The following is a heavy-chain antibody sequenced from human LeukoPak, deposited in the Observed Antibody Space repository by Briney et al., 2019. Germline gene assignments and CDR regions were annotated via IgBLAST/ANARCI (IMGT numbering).Heavy chain of an antibody. Sequence: PGGSLRLSCAASGFTFSSYAMSWVRQAPGKGLEWVSTISGGGGSTYYSDSVKGRFTISRDNSKNTLYLQMNSLRAEDTAVYYCARVTVPPLQYYYYYMDVWGKGTTVTVSS. CDR1: GFTFSSYA. CDR3: ARVTVPPLQYYYYYMDV. CDR2: ISGGGGST. J-gene: IGHJ6*03. V-gene: IGHV3-23*01. D-gene: IGHD2-2*01.